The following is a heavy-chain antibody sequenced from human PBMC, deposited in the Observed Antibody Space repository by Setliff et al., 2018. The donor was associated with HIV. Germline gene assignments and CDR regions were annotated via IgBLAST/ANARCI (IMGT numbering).Heavy chain of an antibody. CDR2: IDWDDNK. Sequence: SGPTLVNPTQTLTLTCTFSGFSLRISGVGVGWIRQPPGKALEWLGRIDWDDNKYYSESLRSRLTISKDTSKNQVVLTMTNMDPVDTATYFCARGRGMSYYYYYMDVWGKGTTVTVSS. CDR1: GFSLRISGVG. J-gene: IGHJ6*03. V-gene: IGHV2-70*11. CDR3: ARGRGMSYYYYYMDV. D-gene: IGHD3-16*01.